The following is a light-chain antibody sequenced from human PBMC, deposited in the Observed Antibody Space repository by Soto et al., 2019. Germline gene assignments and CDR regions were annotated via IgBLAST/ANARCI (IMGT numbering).Light chain of an antibody. J-gene: IGKJ2*01. CDR1: QSVSAN. Sequence: EIVVTQSPATLSVSPGVGATLSCRASQSVSANLAWYQQKPGQAPRLLIYGASTRATGIPARFSGSGSGTEFTLTINSVQSEDFAVYYRQQYNNWPPYTFGQGTKLEVK. V-gene: IGKV3-15*01. CDR3: QQYNNWPPYT. CDR2: GAS.